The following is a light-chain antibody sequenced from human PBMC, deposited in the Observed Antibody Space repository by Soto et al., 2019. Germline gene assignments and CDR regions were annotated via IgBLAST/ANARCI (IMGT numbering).Light chain of an antibody. CDR3: QQYGSSPIT. Sequence: DSVFTHSPDTMSSSPGERATLSCRASQSVTSNYLAWYQQKRGQAPRLLIWGASIRATGLPDRFSGSGSGTDFTLTISRLEPEDFAVYYCQQYGSSPITFGQGTRLEIK. V-gene: IGKV3-20*01. CDR2: GAS. CDR1: QSVTSNY. J-gene: IGKJ5*01.